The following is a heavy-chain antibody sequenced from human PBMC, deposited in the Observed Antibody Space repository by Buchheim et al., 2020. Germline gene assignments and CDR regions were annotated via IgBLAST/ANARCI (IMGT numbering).Heavy chain of an antibody. Sequence: EVQLVESGGGLVQPGGSLRLSCAASGFTFSSYSMNWVRQAPGTGLEWVSYISSSSTIYYADSVKGRFTISRDNAKNSLYLQLNSLRAEDTAVYYCARDFGGLRFGDYYGMDVWGQGTT. CDR2: ISSSSTI. V-gene: IGHV3-48*01. CDR3: ARDFGGLRFGDYYGMDV. D-gene: IGHD3-10*01. J-gene: IGHJ6*02. CDR1: GFTFSSYS.